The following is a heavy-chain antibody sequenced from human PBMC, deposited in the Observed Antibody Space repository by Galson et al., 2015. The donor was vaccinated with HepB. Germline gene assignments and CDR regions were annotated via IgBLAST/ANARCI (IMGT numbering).Heavy chain of an antibody. D-gene: IGHD6-19*01. CDR2: ISGSGGNT. CDR1: GFTFSSYA. V-gene: IGHV3-23*01. CDR3: AKARSQWLRPYDFDY. J-gene: IGHJ4*02. Sequence: SLRLSCAASGFTFSSYAMSWVRQAPGKGLEWISTISGSGGNTYYADSVKGRFTISRDNSKNTLYLQMNSLRAEDTAIYYCAKARSQWLRPYDFDYWGQGTLVTVSS.